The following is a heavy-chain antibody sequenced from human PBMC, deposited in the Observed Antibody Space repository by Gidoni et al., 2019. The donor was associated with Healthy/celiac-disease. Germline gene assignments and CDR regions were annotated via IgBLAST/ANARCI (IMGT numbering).Heavy chain of an antibody. CDR3: ARVSISSWSLFDY. J-gene: IGHJ4*02. D-gene: IGHD6-13*01. Sequence: QVQLVQSGAEVKKPGAPVKVSCKASGYTFTSYAMHWVRQAPGQRLEWMGWINAGNGNTKYSQKFQGRVTITRDTSASTAYMELSSLRSEDTAVYYCARVSISSWSLFDYWGQGTLVTVSS. CDR1: GYTFTSYA. V-gene: IGHV1-3*01. CDR2: INAGNGNT.